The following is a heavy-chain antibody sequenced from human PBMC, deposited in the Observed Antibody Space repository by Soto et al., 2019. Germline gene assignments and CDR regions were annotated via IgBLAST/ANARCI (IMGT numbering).Heavy chain of an antibody. CDR1: GFNFSSYW. Sequence: GGSLRLSCAASGFNFSSYWMSWVRQAPGKGLEWVANIKQDGSEKYYVDSVKGRFTISRDNAKNSLYLQMNSLRAEDTAVYYCARAMVRGVIRGMDVWGQGTTVTVSS. D-gene: IGHD3-10*01. CDR2: IKQDGSEK. CDR3: ARAMVRGVIRGMDV. J-gene: IGHJ6*02. V-gene: IGHV3-7*05.